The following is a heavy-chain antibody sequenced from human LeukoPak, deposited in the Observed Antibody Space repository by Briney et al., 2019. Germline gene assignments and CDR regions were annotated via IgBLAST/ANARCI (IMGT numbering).Heavy chain of an antibody. J-gene: IGHJ4*02. CDR3: AKDLIAVAGTALDY. D-gene: IGHD6-19*01. Sequence: QLGGSLRLSCAASGFTFSSYAMSWVRQAPGKGLEWVSAISGSGGSTYYADSVKGRFTISRDNSKNTLYLQMNSLRAEDTAVYYCAKDLIAVAGTALDYWGQGTLVTVSS. CDR2: ISGSGGST. CDR1: GFTFSSYA. V-gene: IGHV3-23*01.